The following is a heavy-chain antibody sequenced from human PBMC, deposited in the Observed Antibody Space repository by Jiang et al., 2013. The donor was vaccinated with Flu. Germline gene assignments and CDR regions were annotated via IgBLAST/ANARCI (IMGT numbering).Heavy chain of an antibody. CDR2: ISGSGGST. V-gene: IGHV3-23*01. Sequence: EWVSAISGSGGSTYYADSVKGRFTISRDNSKNTLYLQMNSLRAEDTAVYYCAKDSTMIVVLRYFQHWGQGTLVTVSS. D-gene: IGHD3-22*01. J-gene: IGHJ1*01. CDR3: AKDSTMIVVLRYFQH.